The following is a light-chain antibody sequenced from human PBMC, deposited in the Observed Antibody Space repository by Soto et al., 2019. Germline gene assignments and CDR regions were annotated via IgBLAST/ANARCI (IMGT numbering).Light chain of an antibody. CDR3: QQSYRTPYT. Sequence: TQMTQSPSSLSASVGDRVTITCRASQAIDIYLSWYQQKPGKVPKLLIYDESTLQSGVPSRFSGSGSGTDFTLTINNLQPEDFATYYCQQSYRTPYTFGQGTKVEMK. CDR2: DES. CDR1: QAIDIY. V-gene: IGKV1-39*01. J-gene: IGKJ2*01.